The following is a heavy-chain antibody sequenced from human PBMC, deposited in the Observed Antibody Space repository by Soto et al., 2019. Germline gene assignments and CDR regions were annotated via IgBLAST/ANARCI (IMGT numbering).Heavy chain of an antibody. CDR3: ARDPRLGYCSGGSCYNWFHP. CDR1: GGTFSSYT. CDR2: IIPILGIA. Sequence: ASVKVSCKASGGTFSSYTISWVRQAPGQGLEWMGRIIPILGIANYAQKFQGRATITADKSTSTAYMELSSLRSEDTAVYYCARDPRLGYCSGGSCYNWFHPWGQGTLVTVS. D-gene: IGHD2-15*01. V-gene: IGHV1-69*04. J-gene: IGHJ5*02.